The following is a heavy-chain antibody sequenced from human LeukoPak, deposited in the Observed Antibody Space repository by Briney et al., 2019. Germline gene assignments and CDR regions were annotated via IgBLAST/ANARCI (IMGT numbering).Heavy chain of an antibody. CDR1: GFTFSSYA. CDR2: ISYDGSNK. Sequence: PGRSLRLSCAASGFTFSSYAMHWVRQAPGKGLEWVAVISYDGSNKYYADSVKGRFTISRDNSKNTLYLQMNSLRAEDTAVYYCARDRGSGSYYKSQAFDIWGQGTMVTVSS. D-gene: IGHD3-10*01. CDR3: ARDRGSGSYYKSQAFDI. V-gene: IGHV3-30-3*01. J-gene: IGHJ3*02.